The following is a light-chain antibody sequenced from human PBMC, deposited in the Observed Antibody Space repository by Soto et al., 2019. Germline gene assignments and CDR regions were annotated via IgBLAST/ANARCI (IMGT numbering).Light chain of an antibody. CDR2: AAS. V-gene: IGKV1-27*01. J-gene: IGKJ1*01. CDR3: QKYDSAPWT. CDR1: QGISTY. Sequence: DIQMTQSPSSLSASVRDRVTITCRASQGISTYLAWYQQKPGKVSKLLIYAASTLQSAVPSRFSGSGSGTDVTLTISSLQPEDVATYYCQKYDSAPWTFGQGTKVEIK.